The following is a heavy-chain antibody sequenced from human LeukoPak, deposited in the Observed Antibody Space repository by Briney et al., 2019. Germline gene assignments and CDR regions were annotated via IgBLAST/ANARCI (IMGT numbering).Heavy chain of an antibody. V-gene: IGHV4-39*01. CDR2: IYYSGST. CDR3: ARHVSSGYSFGYSYYYYMAV. J-gene: IGHJ6*03. D-gene: IGHD3-22*01. CDR1: RGSISSSSYY. Sequence: PSETLSLTCAVCRGSISSSSYYWGWIRQPPGKGLEWIGSIYYSGSTYYNPSLKSRVTISVDTSKNQFSLKLSSVTAADTAVYYCARHVSSGYSFGYSYYYYMAVWGKWTTVTVSS.